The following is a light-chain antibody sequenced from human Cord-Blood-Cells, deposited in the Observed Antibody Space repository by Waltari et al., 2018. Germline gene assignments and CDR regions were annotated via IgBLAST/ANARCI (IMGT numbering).Light chain of an antibody. V-gene: IGLV2-14*03. CDR2: DVS. CDR3: SSYTSSSTPWV. Sequence: QSALTQPASVSGSPGQSITISCTGTSSDAGGYNYASSYQQHPGKAPKLMIYDVSNRPSGVSNRFSGSKSGNTASLTISGLQAEDEADYYCSSYTSSSTPWVFGGGTKLTVL. J-gene: IGLJ3*02. CDR1: SSDAGGYNY.